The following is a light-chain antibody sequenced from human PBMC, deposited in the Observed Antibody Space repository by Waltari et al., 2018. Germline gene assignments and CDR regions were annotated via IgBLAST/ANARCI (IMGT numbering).Light chain of an antibody. Sequence: EILMTQSPATLSVSPGERATLSCRASQDISSDLAWYQQRPSQAPSDLAWYQQKPGQAPRLLIYGASTRATGIPARFSGSGSGTEFTLTISSLQSEDFAAYYCQQYNDWPYTFGQGTKLEVK. CDR1: QDISSDLAWYQQRPSQAPSD. CDR3: QQYNDWPYT. V-gene: IGKV3-15*01. CDR2: GAS. J-gene: IGKJ2*01.